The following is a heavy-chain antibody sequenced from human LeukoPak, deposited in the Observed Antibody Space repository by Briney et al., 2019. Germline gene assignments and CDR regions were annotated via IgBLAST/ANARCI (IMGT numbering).Heavy chain of an antibody. D-gene: IGHD2-15*01. CDR1: GGTFSSYT. J-gene: IGHJ4*02. CDR2: IIPILGIA. CDR3: ARTCGGSCYSQEVNVDY. V-gene: IGHV1-69*02. Sequence: SVKVSCKASGGTFSSYTISWVRQAPGQGLEWMGRIIPILGIANYAQKFQGRVTITTDKSTSTAYMELSCLRSEDTAVYYCARTCGGSCYSQEVNVDYWGQGTLVTVSS.